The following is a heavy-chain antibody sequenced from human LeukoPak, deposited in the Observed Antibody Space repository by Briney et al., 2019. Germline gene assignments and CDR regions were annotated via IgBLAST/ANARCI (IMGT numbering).Heavy chain of an antibody. CDR1: GYTFTGHY. Sequence: SVKVSCKASGYTFTGHYMHWVRQAPGQGLEWMGGIIPIFGTANYAQKFQGRVTITADESTSTAYMELSSLRSEDTAVYYCARGNYGVPAAIRPPDYWGQGTLVTVSS. CDR2: IIPIFGTA. CDR3: ARGNYGVPAAIRPPDY. D-gene: IGHD2-2*01. V-gene: IGHV1-69*13. J-gene: IGHJ4*02.